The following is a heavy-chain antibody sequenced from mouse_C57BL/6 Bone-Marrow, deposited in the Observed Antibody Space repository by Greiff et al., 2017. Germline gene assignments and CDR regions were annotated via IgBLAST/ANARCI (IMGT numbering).Heavy chain of an antibody. J-gene: IGHJ3*01. Sequence: AAEGVDFSRYWMSWVRRAPGKGLEWIGEINPDSSTINYAPSLKDKFIISRDNAKNTLYLQMSKVRSEDTALYYCARLDSSGSAWFAYWGQGTLVTVSA. CDR2: INPDSSTI. V-gene: IGHV4-1*01. CDR1: GVDFSRYW. D-gene: IGHD3-2*02. CDR3: ARLDSSGSAWFAY.